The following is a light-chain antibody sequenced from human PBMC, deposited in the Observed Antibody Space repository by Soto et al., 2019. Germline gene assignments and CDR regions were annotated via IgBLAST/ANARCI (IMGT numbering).Light chain of an antibody. Sequence: QSALTQPPSVSGAPGQRVTISCTGSSSKIGAGYDVHWYQQLPGTAPKLLIYGNSNRPSGVPDRFSGSKSGTSASLAITGLQAQDEADYYCQSYDSSLSGHVVFGGGTKLTVL. V-gene: IGLV1-40*01. J-gene: IGLJ2*01. CDR2: GNS. CDR3: QSYDSSLSGHVV. CDR1: SSKIGAGYD.